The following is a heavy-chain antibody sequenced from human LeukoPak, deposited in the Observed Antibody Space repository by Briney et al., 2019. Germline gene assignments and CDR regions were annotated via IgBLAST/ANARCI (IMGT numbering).Heavy chain of an antibody. J-gene: IGHJ4*02. CDR2: IYYSGST. CDR3: ARADSSGHYYATPPFDY. Sequence: PSETLSLTCTVSGGSISSSSYSWGWIRQPPGKGLGWIGSIYYSGSTYYNPSLKSRVTISVDTSKNQFSLKLSSVTAADTAVYYCARADSSGHYYATPPFDYWGQGTLVTVSS. CDR1: GGSISSSSYS. D-gene: IGHD3-22*01. V-gene: IGHV4-39*01.